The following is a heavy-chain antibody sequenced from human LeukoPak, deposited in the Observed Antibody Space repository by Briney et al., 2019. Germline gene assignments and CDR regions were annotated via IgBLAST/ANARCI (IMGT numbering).Heavy chain of an antibody. V-gene: IGHV3-23*01. J-gene: IGHJ4*02. CDR1: GFTFSTYG. Sequence: GGSLRLSCEASGFTFSTYGMSWVRQAPGKGLEWVSSISENGGRTYYTDSVKGRFTISRDNSKNTLYLQMNSLRAEDTAVYYCAKCHFDWLLSNDYWGQGTLVTVSS. CDR3: AKCHFDWLLSNDY. D-gene: IGHD3-9*01. CDR2: ISENGGRT.